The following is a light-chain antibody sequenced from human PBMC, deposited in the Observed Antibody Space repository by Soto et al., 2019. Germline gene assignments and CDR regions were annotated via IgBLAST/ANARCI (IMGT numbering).Light chain of an antibody. Sequence: EKVMAQSPATLSVSPGERATLSCRASQSVSSNLAWYQQKPGQAPRLLIYGASTRATGIPARFSGSGSGTEFTLTISSLQSEDLAVYYCQQYDDWPETFGQG. V-gene: IGKV3-15*01. CDR1: QSVSSN. CDR3: QQYDDWPET. CDR2: GAS. J-gene: IGKJ1*01.